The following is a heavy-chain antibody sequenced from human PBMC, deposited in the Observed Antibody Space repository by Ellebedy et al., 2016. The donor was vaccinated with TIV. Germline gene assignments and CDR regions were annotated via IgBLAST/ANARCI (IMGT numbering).Heavy chain of an antibody. V-gene: IGHV3-43*01. CDR2: INWDGRTT. D-gene: IGHD1-26*01. CDR1: GFDFEDYT. Sequence: GESLKISXATSGFDFEDYTMHWVRQVPGKGLEWVSLINWDGRTTYHADSVRGRFTVSRDNSKTSLYLEMNSLRIEDSALYYCARGSPFDHWGQGTLVTVSS. CDR3: ARGSPFDH. J-gene: IGHJ4*02.